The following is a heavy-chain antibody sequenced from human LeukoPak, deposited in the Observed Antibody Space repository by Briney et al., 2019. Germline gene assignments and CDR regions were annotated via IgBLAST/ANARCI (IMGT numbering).Heavy chain of an antibody. J-gene: IGHJ5*02. CDR3: ARVSSTDYYNRGWFDP. Sequence: PSETLSLTCTASGGSISSYYWSWIRQPPGKGLEWIGYIYYSGSTNYNPSLKSRVTISVDTSKNQFSLKLNSVTAADTAVYYCARVSSTDYYNRGWFDPWGQGTLVTASS. CDR2: IYYSGST. D-gene: IGHD3-22*01. V-gene: IGHV4-59*01. CDR1: GGSISSYY.